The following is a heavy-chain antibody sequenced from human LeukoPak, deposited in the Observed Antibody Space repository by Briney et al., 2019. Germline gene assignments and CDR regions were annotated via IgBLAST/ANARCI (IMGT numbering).Heavy chain of an antibody. V-gene: IGHV1-18*01. J-gene: IGHJ3*02. D-gene: IGHD5-24*01. Sequence: ASVKVSCKASGYTFTSYGISWVRQAPGQGLEWMGWISAYNGNTNYAQKLQGRVAMTTDTSTSTAYMELRSLRSDDTAVYYCASSRRDGYSDAFDIWGQGTMVTVSS. CDR1: GYTFTSYG. CDR3: ASSRRDGYSDAFDI. CDR2: ISAYNGNT.